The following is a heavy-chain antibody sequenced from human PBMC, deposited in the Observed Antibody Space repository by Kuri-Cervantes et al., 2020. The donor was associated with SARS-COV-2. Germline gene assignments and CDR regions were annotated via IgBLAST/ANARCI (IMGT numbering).Heavy chain of an antibody. CDR2: IKQDGSEK. CDR3: ARASGYDFWSGYNYYYYMDV. D-gene: IGHD3-3*01. J-gene: IGHJ6*03. Sequence: GGSLRLSCAASGFTFSSYWMSWVRQAPGKGPEWVANIKQDGSEKYYVDSVKGRFTISRDNAKNSLYLQMNSLRAEDTAVYYCARASGYDFWSGYNYYYYMDVWGKGTTVTVSS. V-gene: IGHV3-7*01. CDR1: GFTFSSYW.